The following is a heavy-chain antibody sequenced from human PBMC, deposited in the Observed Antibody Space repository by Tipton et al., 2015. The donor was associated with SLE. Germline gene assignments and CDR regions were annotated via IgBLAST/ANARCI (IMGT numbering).Heavy chain of an antibody. Sequence: TLSLTCTVSGGSISSGGYYWSWIRQHPGKGLEWIGYIYYSGSTYYNPSLKSRVTISVDTSKNQFSLKLSSVTAADTAVYYCARDGGGGCGAAFEDYYYGVDVWGQSTTVTVSS. CDR2: IYYSGST. CDR1: GGSISSGGYY. D-gene: IGHD2-21*01. CDR3: ARDGGGGCGAAFEDYYYGVDV. J-gene: IGHJ6*02. V-gene: IGHV4-31*03.